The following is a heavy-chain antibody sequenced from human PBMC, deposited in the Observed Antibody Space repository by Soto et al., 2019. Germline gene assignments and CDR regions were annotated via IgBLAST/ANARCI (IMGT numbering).Heavy chain of an antibody. CDR2: INHSGST. CDR1: GGSFSGYY. V-gene: IGHV4-34*01. Sequence: SETLSLTCAVYGGSFSGYYWSWIRQPPGKGLEWIGEINHSGSTNYNPSLKSRVTISVDTSKNQFSLKLSSVTAADTAVYYCARTNIWFGELSWFDYWGQGTLVTVSS. CDR3: ARTNIWFGELSWFDY. J-gene: IGHJ4*02. D-gene: IGHD3-10*01.